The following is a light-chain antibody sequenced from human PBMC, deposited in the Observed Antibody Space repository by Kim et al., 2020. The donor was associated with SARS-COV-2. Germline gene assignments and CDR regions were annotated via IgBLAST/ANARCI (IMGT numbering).Light chain of an antibody. V-gene: IGKV1-27*01. CDR3: QNYYSAPNT. CDR1: QGIRNC. Sequence: ATIGDRVTITCRASQGIRNCLAWYQQKPGRVPELLIYAKSTLQSGVPSRFSGSGSGTVFTLTISSLQAEDVATYYCQNYYSAPNTFGQGTRLEIK. CDR2: AKS. J-gene: IGKJ5*01.